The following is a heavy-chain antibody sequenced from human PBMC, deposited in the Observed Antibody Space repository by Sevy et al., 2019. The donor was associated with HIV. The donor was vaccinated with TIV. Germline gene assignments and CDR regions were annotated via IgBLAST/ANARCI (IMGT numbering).Heavy chain of an antibody. Sequence: GGSLRLSCAASGFTFTNFWMSWVRQAPGKGLEWVANVNNEGSGQKYADSFKGRIIISRDNAKKSLYLQMNSLRTEDTAVDYCARNSGNWGQGTLVTVSS. J-gene: IGHJ4*02. V-gene: IGHV3-7*01. D-gene: IGHD6-19*01. CDR2: VNNEGSGQ. CDR3: ARNSGN. CDR1: GFTFTNFW.